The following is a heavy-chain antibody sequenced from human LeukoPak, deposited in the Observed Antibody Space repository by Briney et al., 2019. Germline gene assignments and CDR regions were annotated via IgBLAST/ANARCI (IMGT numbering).Heavy chain of an antibody. CDR3: ARDSGSGMFDP. Sequence: ASVNVSCKASGYTFNNYGLLWVRQAPGQRLEWMAWINAGGGNTKYSQKFQGRVTVTTDTPASTAYLELSSLRSEDTAVYYCARDSGSGMFDPWGQGTLVTVSS. D-gene: IGHD3-10*01. CDR1: GYTFNNYG. J-gene: IGHJ5*02. CDR2: INAGGGNT. V-gene: IGHV1-3*01.